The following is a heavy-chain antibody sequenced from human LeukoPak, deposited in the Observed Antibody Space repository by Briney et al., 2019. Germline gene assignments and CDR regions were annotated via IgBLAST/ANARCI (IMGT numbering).Heavy chain of an antibody. Sequence: GESLKISCKHSEYSFPNYCIGWVRQMPGKGLEWMGIIYPDDSDTRYSPSFQGQVTISADKSISTAYLQWSSLKASDTAMYYCARQLGGSSSWYMDYWGQGTLVTVSS. CDR3: ARQLGGSSSWYMDY. V-gene: IGHV5-51*01. J-gene: IGHJ4*02. CDR1: EYSFPNYC. CDR2: IYPDDSDT. D-gene: IGHD6-13*01.